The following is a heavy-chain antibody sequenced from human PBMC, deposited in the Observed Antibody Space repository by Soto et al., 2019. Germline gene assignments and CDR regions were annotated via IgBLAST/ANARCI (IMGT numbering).Heavy chain of an antibody. Sequence: ASVKVSCKASGYTFTSYGISWVRQAPGQGLEWMGWISAYNGNTNYAQKLQGRVTMTTDTSASTAYMELRSLRSDDTAVYYCARGGATINYYGMEVWGQGTTVNVSS. CDR1: GYTFTSYG. CDR3: ARGGATINYYGMEV. J-gene: IGHJ6*02. CDR2: ISAYNGNT. V-gene: IGHV1-18*01. D-gene: IGHD3-10*01.